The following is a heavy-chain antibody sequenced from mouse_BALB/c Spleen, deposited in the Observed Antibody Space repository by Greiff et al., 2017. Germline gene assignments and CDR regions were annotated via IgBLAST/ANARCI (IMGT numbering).Heavy chain of an antibody. J-gene: IGHJ2*01. CDR1: GFTFSSYA. V-gene: IGHV5-9-4*01. CDR3: ARHPTVVADYFDY. CDR2: ISSGGSYT. Sequence: EVKLMESGGGLVKPGGSLKLSCAASGFTFSSYAMSWVRQSPEKRLEWVAEISSGGSYTYYPDTVTGRFTISRDNAKNTLYLEMSSLRSEDTAMYYCARHPTVVADYFDYWGQGTTLTVSS. D-gene: IGHD1-1*01.